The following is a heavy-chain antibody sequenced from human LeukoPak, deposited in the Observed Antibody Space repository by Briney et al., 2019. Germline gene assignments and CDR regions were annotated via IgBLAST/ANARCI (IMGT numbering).Heavy chain of an antibody. V-gene: IGHV3-53*01. CDR3: AKLDVVVPAASGAFDI. Sequence: GGSLRLSCAASGFTVSSNYMSWVRQAPGKGLEWVSVIYSGGSTYYADSVKGRFTTPRDISKNTLYLQMNSLRAEDTAVYYCAKLDVVVPAASGAFDIWGQGTMVTVSS. CDR1: GFTVSSNY. CDR2: IYSGGST. D-gene: IGHD2-2*01. J-gene: IGHJ3*02.